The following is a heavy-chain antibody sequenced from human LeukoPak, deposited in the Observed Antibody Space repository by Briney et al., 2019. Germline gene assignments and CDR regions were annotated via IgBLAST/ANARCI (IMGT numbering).Heavy chain of an antibody. CDR3: ARQISGYSSSWYPNWFDP. V-gene: IGHV4-59*08. D-gene: IGHD6-13*01. CDR1: GDSISSYY. Sequence: SETLSLTCTVSGDSISSYYWSWIRQPPGKGLEWIGCIYHTGSTNYNPSLKSRVTISVDTSKNQFSLKLSSVTAADTAVYYCARQISGYSSSWYPNWFDPWGQGTLVTVSS. J-gene: IGHJ5*02. CDR2: IYHTGST.